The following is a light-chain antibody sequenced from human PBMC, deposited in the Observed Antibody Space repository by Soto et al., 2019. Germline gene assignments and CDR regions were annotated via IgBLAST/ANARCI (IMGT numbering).Light chain of an antibody. CDR1: QSVSDN. J-gene: IGKJ2*01. Sequence: EIVMTQSPATLSVSPGERATLSCRAGQSVSDNLAWYQQRPGQAPRLLFYGASTRATGVPVRFSASGSGTEFTHTISSLQSEDFAVYYCQQYNHWPRGYTFGQGTKLEIK. V-gene: IGKV3-15*01. CDR3: QQYNHWPRGYT. CDR2: GAS.